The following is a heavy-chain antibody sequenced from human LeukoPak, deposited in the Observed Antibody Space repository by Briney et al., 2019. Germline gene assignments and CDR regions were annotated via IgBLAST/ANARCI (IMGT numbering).Heavy chain of an antibody. CDR1: GGSFSGYY. CDR2: INHSGST. Sequence: PSETLSLTCAVYGGSFSGYYWSWIRQPPGKGLEWIGEINHSGSTNYNPSLKSRVTISVDTSKNQFSLKLSSVTAADTAVYYCARGIAVAGTSYFDYWGQGTLVTASS. V-gene: IGHV4-34*01. CDR3: ARGIAVAGTSYFDY. D-gene: IGHD6-19*01. J-gene: IGHJ4*02.